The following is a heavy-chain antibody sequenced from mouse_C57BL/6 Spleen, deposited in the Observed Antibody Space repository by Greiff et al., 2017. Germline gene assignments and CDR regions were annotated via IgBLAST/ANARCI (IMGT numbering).Heavy chain of an antibody. V-gene: IGHV1-69*01. J-gene: IGHJ2*01. CDR1: GYTFTSYW. Sequence: VQLQQPGAELVMPGASVKLSCKASGYTFTSYWMHWVKQRPGQGLEWIGEIDPSDSYTNYNQKFKGKSTLTVDKSSSTAYMQLSSLTSEDSAVYYCARGIGWHYWGQGTTLTVSS. D-gene: IGHD2-14*01. CDR3: ARGIGWHY. CDR2: IDPSDSYT.